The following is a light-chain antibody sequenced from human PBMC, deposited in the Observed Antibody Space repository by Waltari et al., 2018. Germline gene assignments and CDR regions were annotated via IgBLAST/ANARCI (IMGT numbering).Light chain of an antibody. J-gene: IGLJ2*01. Sequence: QSALTQPASVSGSPGQSITISCTGTSSDIGGYNYVSWYQQHPGTAPKLIIYDVSDRPSWISSRFAGSKSGNTASLTISGLQVEDEADYYCGSYTTTTTLVGGGTKLTVL. CDR2: DVS. CDR1: SSDIGGYNY. CDR3: GSYTTTTTL. V-gene: IGLV2-14*03.